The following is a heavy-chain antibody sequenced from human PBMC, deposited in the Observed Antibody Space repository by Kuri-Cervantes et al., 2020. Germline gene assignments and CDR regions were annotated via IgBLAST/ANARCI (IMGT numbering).Heavy chain of an antibody. CDR3: ATDGGPYGSGSYPRV. J-gene: IGHJ3*01. CDR1: GYTFTDCY. V-gene: IGHV1-2*02. CDR2: INPKSGGT. D-gene: IGHD3-10*01. Sequence: ASVKVSCKASGYTFTDCYIHWVRQAPGQGLEWMGWINPKSGGTNYAQRFQQRVTVTRDTSISTAYMELSSLRSEDTAVYYCATDGGPYGSGSYPRVWGQGTMVTVSS.